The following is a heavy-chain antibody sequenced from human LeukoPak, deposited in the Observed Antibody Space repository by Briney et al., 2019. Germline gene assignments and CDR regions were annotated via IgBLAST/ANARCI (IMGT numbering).Heavy chain of an antibody. D-gene: IGHD3-10*01. J-gene: IGHJ5*02. CDR2: IYYSGST. CDR3: ARLRYGSGSYHNWFDP. Sequence: PSETLSLTCTVSGGFISSYYWSWSRQPPGKGLEWIGYIYYSGSTYYNPSLKSRVTISVDTSKNQFSLKLSSVTAADTAVYYCARLRYGSGSYHNWFDPWGQGTLVTVSS. V-gene: IGHV4-59*08. CDR1: GGFISSYY.